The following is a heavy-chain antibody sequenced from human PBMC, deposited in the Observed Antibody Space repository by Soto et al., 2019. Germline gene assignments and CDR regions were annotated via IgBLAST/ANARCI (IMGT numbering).Heavy chain of an antibody. CDR1: GYCFTSYW. CDR2: IYPGDSDT. V-gene: IGHV5-51*01. D-gene: IGHD4-17*01. CDR3: ARHFHGDYFSASGY. J-gene: IGHJ4*02. Sequence: GDSLKTSCKGSGYCFTSYWIGWGRQVPGKGLEWMGIIYPGDSDTRYSPSFQGQVTISADKSISTAYLQWSSLKASDTAMYYCARHFHGDYFSASGYWGQGTLVTVSS.